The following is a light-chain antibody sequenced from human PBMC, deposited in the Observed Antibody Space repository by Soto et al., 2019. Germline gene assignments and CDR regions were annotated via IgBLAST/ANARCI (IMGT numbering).Light chain of an antibody. CDR3: QQYGSSLFT. J-gene: IGKJ3*01. CDR1: QSVSSKY. Sequence: EIVLTQSPGTLSLSPGERATLSCMASQSVSSKYLAWYQQKPDQAPRVLIYGTSIRASGVPERFSGGGSGTDFTLTITRLEPEDFAVYYCQQYGSSLFTFGPGTKVDFK. CDR2: GTS. V-gene: IGKV3-20*01.